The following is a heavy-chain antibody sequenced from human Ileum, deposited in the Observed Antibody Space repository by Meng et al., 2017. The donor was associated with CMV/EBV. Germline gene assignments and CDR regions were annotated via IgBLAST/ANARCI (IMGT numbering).Heavy chain of an antibody. CDR1: GGSIRSGDYY. Sequence: QVQRQESGPGLVKPSQTLSLPCTVSGGSIRSGDYYWSWIRQPPGKGLEWIGYIYYSGSTYYNPSLKSRVTISVDTSKNQFSLKLSSVTAADTAVYYCAREIPSSSWYYLDYWGQGTLVTVSS. J-gene: IGHJ4*02. D-gene: IGHD6-13*01. V-gene: IGHV4-30-4*08. CDR3: AREIPSSSWYYLDY. CDR2: IYYSGST.